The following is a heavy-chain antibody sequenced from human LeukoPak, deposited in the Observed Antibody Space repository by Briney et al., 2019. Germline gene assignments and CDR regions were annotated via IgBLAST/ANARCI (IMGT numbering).Heavy chain of an antibody. CDR2: IYYSGST. CDR3: ARGDYDILTGYYAAPGYYYMDV. J-gene: IGHJ6*03. CDR1: GGSISSSSYY. D-gene: IGHD3-9*01. V-gene: IGHV4-61*01. Sequence: SETLSLTCTVSGGSISSSSYYWRWIRQPPGKGLEWIGYIYYSGSTNYNPSLKSRVTISVDTSKNQFSLKLSSVTAADTAVYYCARGDYDILTGYYAAPGYYYMDVWGKGTTVTVSS.